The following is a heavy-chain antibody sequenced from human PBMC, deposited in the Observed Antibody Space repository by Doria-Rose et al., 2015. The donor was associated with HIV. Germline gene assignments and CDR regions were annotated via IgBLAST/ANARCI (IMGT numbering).Heavy chain of an antibody. CDR3: ARIKSSRWYHKYYFDF. J-gene: IGHJ4*02. CDR1: GVSLSSPGMG. CDR2: IFSDDER. D-gene: IGHD6-13*01. V-gene: IGHV2-26*01. Sequence: ETLTLACTVSGVSLSSPGMGVSWIRQPPGKALEWLANIFSDDERSYKTSLKSRLTISRGTSKSQVVLTMTDMDPVDTATYYCARIKSSRWYHKYYFDFWGQGTLVIVSA.